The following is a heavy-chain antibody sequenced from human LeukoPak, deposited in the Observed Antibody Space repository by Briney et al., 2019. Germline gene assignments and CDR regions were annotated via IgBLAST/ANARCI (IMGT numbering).Heavy chain of an antibody. CDR1: GGSISSSSYY. V-gene: IGHV4-39*01. CDR3: ARPSGWFDHLFDY. D-gene: IGHD3-10*01. J-gene: IGHJ4*02. Sequence: SETLSLTCTVSGGSISSSSYYWGWIRQPPGKGLEWIGSIYYSGSAYYNPSLKSRVTISVDTSKNQFSLKLSSVAAADTAVYYCARPSGWFDHLFDYWGQGTLVTVSS. CDR2: IYYSGSA.